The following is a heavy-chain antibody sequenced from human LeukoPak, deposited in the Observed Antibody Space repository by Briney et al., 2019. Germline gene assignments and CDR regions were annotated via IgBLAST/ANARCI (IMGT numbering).Heavy chain of an antibody. V-gene: IGHV1-18*01. Sequence: ASVKVSCKASGYTFTTHGVSWVRQVPGQGLEWMGWISTRSDDSNFAQKLQGRVTMTTDTSTSTAYMELRSLRSDDTAVYYCARGAPGGPLYDYWGQGTLVTVSS. CDR3: ARGAPGGPLYDY. CDR1: GYTFTTHG. J-gene: IGHJ4*02. CDR2: ISTRSDDS. D-gene: IGHD3-10*01.